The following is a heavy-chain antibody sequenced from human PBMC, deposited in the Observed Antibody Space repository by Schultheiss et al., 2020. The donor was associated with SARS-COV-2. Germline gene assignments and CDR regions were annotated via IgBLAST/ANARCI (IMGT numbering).Heavy chain of an antibody. J-gene: IGHJ3*02. V-gene: IGHV3-23*01. CDR1: GFTFSSYA. D-gene: IGHD1-26*01. Sequence: GGSLRLSCAASGFTFSSYAMSWVRQAPGKGLEWVLAISGSGGSTYYADSVKGRFTISRDNSKNTLYLQMNSLRAEDTAVYYCAKEGDSGTEGGDAFDIWGQGTMVTVSS. CDR3: AKEGDSGTEGGDAFDI. CDR2: ISGSGGST.